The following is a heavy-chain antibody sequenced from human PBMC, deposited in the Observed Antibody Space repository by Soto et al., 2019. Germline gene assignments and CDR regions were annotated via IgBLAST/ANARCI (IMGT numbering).Heavy chain of an antibody. Sequence: QVQLQESGPGLVKPSQTLSLTCTVSGGSISSGGYYWSWIRQHPGKGLEWIGYIYYSGSTYYNPSLNSRVTISVDTSKSQFSLKLSSVTAADTAVYYCARVFSDSGSFFDPWGQGTLVAVSS. V-gene: IGHV4-31*03. CDR1: GGSISSGGYY. CDR3: ARVFSDSGSFFDP. CDR2: IYYSGST. D-gene: IGHD6-13*01. J-gene: IGHJ5*02.